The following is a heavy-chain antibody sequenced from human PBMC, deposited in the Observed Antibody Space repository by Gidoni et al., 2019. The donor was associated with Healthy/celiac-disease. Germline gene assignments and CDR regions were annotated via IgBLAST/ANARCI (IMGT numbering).Heavy chain of an antibody. D-gene: IGHD6-13*01. CDR3: ARNKFSSSDPYFDY. CDR1: VDSISSGYY. J-gene: IGHJ4*02. Sequence: QVQLQASGPGLVKPSETLSLTCAVSVDSISSGYYWGWIRQPPGKGLEWIGSIYQSGSTYYNPSLKSRVTISVDTSKNQFSLKLSSVTAADTAVYYCARNKFSSSDPYFDYWGQGNLVTVSS. V-gene: IGHV4-38-2*01. CDR2: IYQSGST.